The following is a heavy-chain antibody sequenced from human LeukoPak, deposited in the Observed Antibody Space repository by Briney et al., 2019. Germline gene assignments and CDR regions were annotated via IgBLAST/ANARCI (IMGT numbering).Heavy chain of an antibody. CDR2: IIPIFGTA. V-gene: IGHV1-69*05. J-gene: IGHJ6*03. CDR1: VGTFTSYA. Sequence: ASVKVSCKASVGTFTSYAISWVRQAPGQGLGWMGGIIPIFGTANYAQKFQGRVTITTDESTSTAYMELSSLRSEDTAVYYCARGDSHYYYYMDVWGKGTTVTISS. D-gene: IGHD2-21*02. CDR3: ARGDSHYYYYMDV.